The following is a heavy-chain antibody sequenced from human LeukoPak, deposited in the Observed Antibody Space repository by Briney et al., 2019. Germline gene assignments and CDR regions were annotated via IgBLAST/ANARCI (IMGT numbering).Heavy chain of an antibody. V-gene: IGHV3-21*01. CDR3: ARDGSSGWPLKGAFDI. CDR2: ISGSGGST. J-gene: IGHJ3*02. D-gene: IGHD6-19*01. Sequence: GGSLRLSCAASGFTFSSHWMSWVRQAPGKGLEWVSAISGSGGSTYYADSVKGRFTISRDNAKNSLYLQMNSLRAEDTAVYYCARDGSSGWPLKGAFDIWGQGTMVTVSS. CDR1: GFTFSSHW.